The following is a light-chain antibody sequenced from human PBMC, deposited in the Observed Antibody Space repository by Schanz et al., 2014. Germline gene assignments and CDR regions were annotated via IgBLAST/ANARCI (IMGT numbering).Light chain of an antibody. J-gene: IGKJ1*01. CDR2: GAS. CDR3: QQYGRSPT. Sequence: EIVLTQSPGTLSLSPGERATLSCRASQSVSSSYLAWYQLTPGRAPRLIIYGASNRATGIPDRFSGSGSGTDFTLTISGLEPEDFAVYSCQQYGRSPTFGPGTRVEIK. V-gene: IGKV3-20*01. CDR1: QSVSSSY.